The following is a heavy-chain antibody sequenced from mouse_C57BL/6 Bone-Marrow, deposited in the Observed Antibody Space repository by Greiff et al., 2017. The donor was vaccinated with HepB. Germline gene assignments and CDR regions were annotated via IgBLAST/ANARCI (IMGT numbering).Heavy chain of an antibody. V-gene: IGHV1-64*01. Sequence: QVQLQQPGAELVKPGASVKLSCKASGYTFTSYWMHWVKQRPGQGLEWIGMIHPNSGSTNYNEKFKSKATLTVDKSSSTAYMQLSSLTSEDSAVYYCARGGVFYYGDAMDYWGQGTSVTVSS. CDR2: IHPNSGST. CDR3: ARGGVFYYGDAMDY. D-gene: IGHD1-1*01. J-gene: IGHJ4*01. CDR1: GYTFTSYW.